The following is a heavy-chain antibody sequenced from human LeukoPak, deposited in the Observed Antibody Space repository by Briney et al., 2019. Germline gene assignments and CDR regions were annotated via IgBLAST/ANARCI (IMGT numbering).Heavy chain of an antibody. CDR3: ARGGGYSSGWYDWADFDY. V-gene: IGHV3-11*04. D-gene: IGHD6-19*01. Sequence: PGGSLRLSCAASGFTFSHFFMNWIREAPGKGLECVSYIGSGGSPIYYADSVKGRFTISRDDAKNSLYLQMNSLRAEDTAVYYCARGGGYSSGWYDWADFDYWGQGTLVTVSS. CDR2: IGSGGSPI. J-gene: IGHJ4*02. CDR1: GFTFSHFF.